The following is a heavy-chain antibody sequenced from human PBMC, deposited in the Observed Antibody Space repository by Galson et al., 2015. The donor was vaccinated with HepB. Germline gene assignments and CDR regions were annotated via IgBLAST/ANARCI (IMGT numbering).Heavy chain of an antibody. CDR1: GFSFSDYY. D-gene: IGHD6-19*01. J-gene: IGHJ5*02. V-gene: IGHV3-11*03. Sequence: SLRLSCAASGFSFSDYYMSWIRQAPGKGLEWLSYISGSSTYTSSADSVKGRFTISRDNAMKSLYLQMNSLRAEDTAVYYCARTIGGDSSGWYRFDPWGQGTLVTVSS. CDR3: ARTIGGDSSGWYRFDP. CDR2: ISGSSTYT.